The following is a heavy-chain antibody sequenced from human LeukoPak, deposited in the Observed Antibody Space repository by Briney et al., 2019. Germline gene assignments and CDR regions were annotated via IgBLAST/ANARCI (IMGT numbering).Heavy chain of an antibody. CDR3: AKDHSSGYYYFDY. J-gene: IGHJ4*02. V-gene: IGHV3-23*01. CDR2: ISGSGGST. CDR1: GFTLSDYY. D-gene: IGHD3-22*01. Sequence: GALRLSCAASGFTLSDYYMSWIRQAPGKGLEWVSVISGSGGSTYYADSVKGRFTISRDNSKNTLYLQMNSLRAEDTAVYYCAKDHSSGYYYFDYWGQGTLVTVSS.